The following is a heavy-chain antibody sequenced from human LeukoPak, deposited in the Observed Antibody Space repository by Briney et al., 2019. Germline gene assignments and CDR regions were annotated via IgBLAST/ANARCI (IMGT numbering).Heavy chain of an antibody. CDR3: ATTSIAAAGRFVDY. Sequence: SETLSLTCTVSGGSISSYYWSWIRQPPGKGLEWIGYIYYSGSTNYNPSLKSRVTISVDTSKNQFSLKLSSVTAADTAVYYCATTSIAAAGRFVDYWGQGTLVTVSS. V-gene: IGHV4-59*01. J-gene: IGHJ4*02. CDR1: GGSISSYY. CDR2: IYYSGST. D-gene: IGHD6-13*01.